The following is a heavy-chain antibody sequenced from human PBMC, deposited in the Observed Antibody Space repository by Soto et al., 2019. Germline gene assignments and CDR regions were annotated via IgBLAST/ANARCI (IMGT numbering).Heavy chain of an antibody. J-gene: IGHJ4*02. CDR3: ARGRGYSDGTDY. D-gene: IGHD2-15*01. CDR1: GYTFTSFD. CDR2: MHPKSGST. Sequence: GSVKVSCKASGYTFTSFDINCVRQDTGQGLVRMGWMHPKSGSTGSAEKFQSRVAMTRDNSISTAYMELSSLRSDDTAVYYCARGRGYSDGTDYWGQGTLVTVSS. V-gene: IGHV1-8*02.